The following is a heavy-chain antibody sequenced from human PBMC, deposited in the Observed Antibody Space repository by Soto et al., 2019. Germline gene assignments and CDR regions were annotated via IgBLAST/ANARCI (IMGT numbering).Heavy chain of an antibody. Sequence: SETLSLTCTVSGGSISSSSYYWGWIRQPPGKGLEWIGSIYYSGSTYYNPSLKSRVTISVGTSKNQFSLKLSSVTAADTAVYYCARGTNIAGPPQNWFDPWGQGTPVTVSS. J-gene: IGHJ5*02. CDR2: IYYSGST. CDR3: ARGTNIAGPPQNWFDP. V-gene: IGHV4-39*01. D-gene: IGHD6-13*01. CDR1: GGSISSSSYY.